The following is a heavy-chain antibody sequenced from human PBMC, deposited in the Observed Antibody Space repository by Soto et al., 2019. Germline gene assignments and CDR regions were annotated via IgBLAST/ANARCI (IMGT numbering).Heavy chain of an antibody. CDR3: ARAAMTVVRTTHSYFGLNV. CDR1: GGSISSNNW. Sequence: QVQLQESGPRLVKPSGTLYLTCAVSGGSISSNNWWTWVRLPPGKGLEWIGEIYHSGSTHYNPSLKIRFTISVDKSNTQFSLTLNAMTAADTAVYLCARAAMTVVRTTHSYFGLNVWGQGTTVTVSS. D-gene: IGHD3-22*01. J-gene: IGHJ6*02. CDR2: IYHSGST. V-gene: IGHV4-4*02.